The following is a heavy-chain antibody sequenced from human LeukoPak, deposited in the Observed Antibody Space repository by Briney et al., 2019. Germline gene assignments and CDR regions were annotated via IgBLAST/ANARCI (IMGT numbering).Heavy chain of an antibody. D-gene: IGHD3-10*01. J-gene: IGHJ4*02. V-gene: IGHV4-4*02. CDR2: IYHSGST. CDR1: GGSISSSNW. CDR3: ARAYGSGSYYFDY. Sequence: SGTLSLTCAVSGGSISSSNWWSWVRQPPGKGLEWIGEIYHSGSTNYNPSLKSRVTISVDKSKNQFSLKLGSVTAADTAVYYCARAYGSGSYYFDYWGQGTLVTVSS.